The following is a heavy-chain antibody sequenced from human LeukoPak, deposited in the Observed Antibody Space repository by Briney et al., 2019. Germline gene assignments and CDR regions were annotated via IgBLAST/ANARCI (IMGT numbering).Heavy chain of an antibody. CDR3: ARSGSGYSYGDP. CDR1: GFTFSQYW. V-gene: IGHV3-74*01. Sequence: GGSLRLSCAASGFTFSQYWMSWVRQAPGKGLVWVSRINSDGTFTNYADSVKGRFTISRDNAKNTLYLQMNSLRAEDTAVYYCARSGSGYSYGDPWGQGTLVTVSS. CDR2: INSDGTFT. J-gene: IGHJ5*02. D-gene: IGHD5-18*01.